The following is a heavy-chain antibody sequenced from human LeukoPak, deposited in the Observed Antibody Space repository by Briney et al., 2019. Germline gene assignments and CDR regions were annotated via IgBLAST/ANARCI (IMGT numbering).Heavy chain of an antibody. CDR2: SSAGGDSP. CDR1: GFTFNNYA. Sequence: GGSLRLSCTASGFTFNNYAMSWVRQAPGKGLEWVSASSAGGDSPYYADSVKGRFTISRDTSKNTLDLQMNSLRVEDTAVYYCAKGVYGSGSYREYFEQWGQGTLVTVSS. CDR3: AKGVYGSGSYREYFEQ. D-gene: IGHD3-10*01. V-gene: IGHV3-23*01. J-gene: IGHJ1*01.